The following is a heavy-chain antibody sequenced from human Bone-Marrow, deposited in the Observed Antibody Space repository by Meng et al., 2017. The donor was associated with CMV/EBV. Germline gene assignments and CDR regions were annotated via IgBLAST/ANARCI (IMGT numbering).Heavy chain of an antibody. D-gene: IGHD6-13*01. CDR1: GFTFRSYA. CDR3: AKDRVTAGTNYYGMDV. Sequence: GEALKISCGASGFTFRSYAMTWVRQAPGQGLEWVSTISASGASAYYADSVRGRFTISRDNSKNTLHLQINGLRAEDTALYYCAKDRVTAGTNYYGMDVWGQGTTVTVSS. V-gene: IGHV3-23*01. J-gene: IGHJ6*02. CDR2: ISASGASA.